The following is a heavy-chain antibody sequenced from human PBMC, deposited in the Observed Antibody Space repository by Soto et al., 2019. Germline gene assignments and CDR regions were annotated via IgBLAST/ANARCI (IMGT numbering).Heavy chain of an antibody. J-gene: IGHJ4*02. CDR3: AKLHIVATTIEEGQAGY. V-gene: IGHV3-30*18. CDR2: ISYDGSNK. D-gene: IGHD5-12*01. CDR1: GFTFSRYG. Sequence: QVPLVESGGGVVQPGRSLRLSCAASGFTFSRYGMHWVRQAPGQGLEWVAVISYDGSNKYYADSVKGRFTISRDNSKNTLYLQMNSLRAEDTAVYYGAKLHIVATTIEEGQAGYWGRGTLVTVAS.